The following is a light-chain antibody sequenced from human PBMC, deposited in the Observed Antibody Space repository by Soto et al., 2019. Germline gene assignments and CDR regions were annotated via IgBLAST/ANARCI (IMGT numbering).Light chain of an antibody. Sequence: QSVLTQPPSVSGAPGQRVTISCTGSSSNIGAGYDVHWYLQLPATAPKLLIYGNTNRPSGVPDRFSGSKSGSSASLAITGLQAEDEADYYCQSHDSSLHASVFGTGTKVTVL. CDR1: SSNIGAGYD. CDR2: GNT. V-gene: IGLV1-40*01. CDR3: QSHDSSLHASV. J-gene: IGLJ1*01.